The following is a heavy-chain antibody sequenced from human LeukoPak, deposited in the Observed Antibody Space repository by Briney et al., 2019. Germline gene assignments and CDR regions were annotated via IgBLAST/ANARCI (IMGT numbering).Heavy chain of an antibody. V-gene: IGHV3-21*01. CDR2: ISVRSNYI. J-gene: IGHJ4*02. D-gene: IGHD3-22*01. Sequence: GRSLRLSCLASGYTFSSYSINWVRQAPGKGLEWVSSISVRSNYIYYADSVRGRFRISRDDARDSLFLEMNSLRAEDTAVYYCVRLRRNSDTSGFYYYYDFWGQGTLVTVSS. CDR1: GYTFSSYS. CDR3: VRLRRNSDTSGFYYYYDF.